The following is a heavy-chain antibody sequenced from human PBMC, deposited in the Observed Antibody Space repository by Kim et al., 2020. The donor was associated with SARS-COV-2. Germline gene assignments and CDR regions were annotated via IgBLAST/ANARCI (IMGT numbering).Heavy chain of an antibody. V-gene: IGHV5-51*01. J-gene: IGHJ3*02. Sequence: SFQGQVTISADKSISTAYLQWSSLKASDTAMYYCARPAYCGGDCFGAFDIWGQGTMVTVSS. CDR3: ARPAYCGGDCFGAFDI. D-gene: IGHD2-21*02.